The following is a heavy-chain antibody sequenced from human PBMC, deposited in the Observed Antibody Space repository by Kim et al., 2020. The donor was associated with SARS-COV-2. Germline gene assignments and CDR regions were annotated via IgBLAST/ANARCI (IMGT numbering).Heavy chain of an antibody. J-gene: IGHJ4*02. CDR3: TTDLYYDSSGYYLGYFDY. Sequence: KGRFTITRDDSKNTLYLQMNSLKTEDTAVYYCTTDLYYDSSGYYLGYFDYWGQGTLVTVSS. D-gene: IGHD3-22*01. V-gene: IGHV3-15*01.